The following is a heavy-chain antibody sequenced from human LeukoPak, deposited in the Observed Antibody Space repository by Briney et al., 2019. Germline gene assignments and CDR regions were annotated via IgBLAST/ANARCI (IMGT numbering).Heavy chain of an antibody. V-gene: IGHV3-53*01. J-gene: IGHJ6*03. CDR1: GFTVSSNS. Sequence: PGGSLRLSCTVSGFTVSSNSMSWVRQAPGKGLEWVSFIYSDNTHYSDSVKGRFTISRDNAKNSLYLQMNSLRAEDTAVYYCARMMGVYYYYMDVWGKGTTVTVSS. CDR2: IYSDNT. D-gene: IGHD3-16*01. CDR3: ARMMGVYYYYMDV.